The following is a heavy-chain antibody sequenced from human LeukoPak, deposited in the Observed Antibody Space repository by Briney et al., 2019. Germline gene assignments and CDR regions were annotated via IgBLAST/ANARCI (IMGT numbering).Heavy chain of an antibody. Sequence: GGSLRLSCEASGFTFSDYHMSWIRQAPGKGLEWVSYIRSSGSTIYYADSVKGRFTISRDNAKNSLYLQMNSLRAEDTAVYYCARDLKTHYDFWSGYYADYWGQGTLVTVSS. CDR2: IRSSGSTI. D-gene: IGHD3-3*01. CDR3: ARDLKTHYDFWSGYYADY. CDR1: GFTFSDYH. J-gene: IGHJ4*02. V-gene: IGHV3-11*04.